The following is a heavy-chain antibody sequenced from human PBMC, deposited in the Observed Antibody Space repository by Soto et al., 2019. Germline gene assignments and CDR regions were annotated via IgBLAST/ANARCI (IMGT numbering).Heavy chain of an antibody. Sequence: QVQLQESGPGLVKPSQTLSLTCTVSGGSISSGGYYWSRIRQHPGKGLEWIGYIYYSGSTYYNPCLKSRVTISVDTSKNQFSLKLSSVTAADTAVYYCARVALRAQDWFDPWGQGTLVTVSS. D-gene: IGHD4-17*01. CDR1: GGSISSGGYY. CDR3: ARVALRAQDWFDP. CDR2: IYYSGST. J-gene: IGHJ5*02. V-gene: IGHV4-31*03.